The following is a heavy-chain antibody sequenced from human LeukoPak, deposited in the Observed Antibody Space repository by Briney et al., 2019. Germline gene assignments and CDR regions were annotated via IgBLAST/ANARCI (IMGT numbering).Heavy chain of an antibody. CDR2: INPSGGST. J-gene: IGHJ4*02. CDR1: GYTFTSYY. D-gene: IGHD6-19*01. CDR3: ARDGRVAGTDY. Sequence: ASVKVSCKASGYTFTSYYMHWVRQAPGQGLEWMGIINPSGGSTSYAQKFQGRVTMTRDMSTSTVYMELSSLRSEDTAVYYCARDGRVAGTDYWGQGTLVTVSS. V-gene: IGHV1-46*01.